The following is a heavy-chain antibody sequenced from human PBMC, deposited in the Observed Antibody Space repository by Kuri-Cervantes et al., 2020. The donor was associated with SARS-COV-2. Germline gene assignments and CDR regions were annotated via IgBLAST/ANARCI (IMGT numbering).Heavy chain of an antibody. Sequence: GESLKISCAASGFTLSSYGMNWVRQAPGKGLEWVSYISSGSTIYYADSVKGRFTISRDNAKNSLYLQMNSLRAEDTAVYYCARAPTVTLDYWGQGTLVTVSS. CDR2: ISSGSTI. D-gene: IGHD4-17*01. CDR3: ARAPTVTLDY. V-gene: IGHV3-48*03. J-gene: IGHJ4*02. CDR1: GFTLSSYG.